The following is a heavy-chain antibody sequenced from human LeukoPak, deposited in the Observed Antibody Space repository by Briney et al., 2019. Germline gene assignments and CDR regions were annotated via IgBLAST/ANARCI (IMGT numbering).Heavy chain of an antibody. J-gene: IGHJ5*02. CDR3: ARAGYYDFWSGYLNWFDP. CDR1: GGSFSGYY. V-gene: IGHV4-34*01. Sequence: ESSETLSLTCAVYGGSFSGYYWSWIRQPPGKGLEWIGETNHSGSTNYNPSLKSRVTISVDTSKNQFSLKLSSVTAADTAVYYCARAGYYDFWSGYLNWFDPWGQGTLVTVSS. CDR2: TNHSGST. D-gene: IGHD3-3*01.